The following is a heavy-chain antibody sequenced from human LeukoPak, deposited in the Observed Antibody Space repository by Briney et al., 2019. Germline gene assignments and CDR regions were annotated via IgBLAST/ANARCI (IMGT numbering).Heavy chain of an antibody. Sequence: SETLSLTCTVSGASISSDDYYWGWIRQPPGKGLGWIGIIHYSGSTYYNPSLETRVTMSADTSNNQVSLRLSSVTAADTAVYFCARSYCTGSTCPRRWFHPWGQGTLVTVSS. J-gene: IGHJ5*02. CDR2: IHYSGST. CDR1: GASISSDDYY. CDR3: ARSYCTGSTCPRRWFHP. V-gene: IGHV4-39*01. D-gene: IGHD2-15*01.